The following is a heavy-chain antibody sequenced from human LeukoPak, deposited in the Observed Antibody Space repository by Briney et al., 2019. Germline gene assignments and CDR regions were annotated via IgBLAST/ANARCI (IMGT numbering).Heavy chain of an antibody. J-gene: IGHJ3*02. CDR2: ISAYNGNT. D-gene: IGHD3-22*01. Sequence: GASVKVSCKASGYTFTSYGISWARQAPGQGLEWMGWISAYNGNTNYAQKLQGRVTMTTDTSTSTAYMELRSLRSDDTAVYYCARDYYDSSGYYYRADAFDIWGQGTMVTVSS. CDR3: ARDYYDSSGYYYRADAFDI. CDR1: GYTFTSYG. V-gene: IGHV1-18*01.